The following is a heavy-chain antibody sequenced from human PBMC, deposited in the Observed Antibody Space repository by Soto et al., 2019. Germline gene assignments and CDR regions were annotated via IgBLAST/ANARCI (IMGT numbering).Heavy chain of an antibody. Sequence: GGSLRLSCAASGFTFSNAWMSWVRQAPGKGLEWVGRIQSKTNGGTTDYTAPVKGRFTISRDDSKNTLYLQMNSQKTEDKAVYYCTTDYCSGGSCYSGFYFMDVWGKGTTVTVSS. CDR1: GFTFSNAW. J-gene: IGHJ6*03. CDR3: TTDYCSGGSCYSGFYFMDV. CDR2: IQSKTNGGTT. D-gene: IGHD2-15*01. V-gene: IGHV3-15*01.